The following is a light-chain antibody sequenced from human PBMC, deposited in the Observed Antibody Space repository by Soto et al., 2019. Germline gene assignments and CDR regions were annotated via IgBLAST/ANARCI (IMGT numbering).Light chain of an antibody. V-gene: IGKV4-1*01. CDR1: QRVFYNSTNKHS. J-gene: IGKJ2*01. Sequence: IVMTQSPDSLAVSLGERATINCTSSQRVFYNSTNKHSLAWSQPQPGQPPKLLLDWASTRESGVPDRFSGSGSGTDVTHTSSSRQAEDVAVDYCQQEDSSPYTFGQGTKLEI. CDR2: WAS. CDR3: QQEDSSPYT.